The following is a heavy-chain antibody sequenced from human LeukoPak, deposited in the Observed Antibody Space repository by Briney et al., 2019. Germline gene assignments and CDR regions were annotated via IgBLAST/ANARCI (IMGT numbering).Heavy chain of an antibody. CDR2: IKQDGSDK. J-gene: IGHJ4*02. V-gene: IGHV3-7*01. CDR3: ARGYSYSYGRYYFDY. D-gene: IGHD5-18*01. Sequence: GGSLRLSCAASGFTFDDYAMHWVRQAPGKGLEWVAIIKQDGSDKYYVDSVKGRFTISRDNAKNSLYLQMNSLRAEDTAVYYCARGYSYSYGRYYFDYWGQGTLVTVSS. CDR1: GFTFDDYA.